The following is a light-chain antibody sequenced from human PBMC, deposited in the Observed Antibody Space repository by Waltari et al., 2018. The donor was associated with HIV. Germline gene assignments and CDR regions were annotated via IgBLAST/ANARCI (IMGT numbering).Light chain of an antibody. CDR3: QQSYSILRT. Sequence: DIQMTQSPSSLSASVGDRVTITCRASQTIINSLNWYQQKPVKAPKLLIYAASSLQSGVPSRFSGSGSGTDFTLTISSLQPEDFATYYCQQSYSILRTFGQGTKLEIK. CDR2: AAS. V-gene: IGKV1-39*01. J-gene: IGKJ2*01. CDR1: QTIINS.